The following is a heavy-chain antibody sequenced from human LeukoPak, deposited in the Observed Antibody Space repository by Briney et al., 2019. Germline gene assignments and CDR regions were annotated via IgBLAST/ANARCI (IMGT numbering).Heavy chain of an antibody. D-gene: IGHD3-22*01. CDR3: AKDRAGAYSSGGTGFDY. J-gene: IGHJ4*02. CDR1: GFTVSSNY. Sequence: GGSLRLSCAASGFTVSSNYMSWVRQAPGKGLEWVSVISGSGGSTYYADSVKGRFTISRDNSRNTLYLQMNSLRAEDTAIYYCAKDRAGAYSSGGTGFDYWGQGTLVTVSS. V-gene: IGHV3-23*01. CDR2: ISGSGGST.